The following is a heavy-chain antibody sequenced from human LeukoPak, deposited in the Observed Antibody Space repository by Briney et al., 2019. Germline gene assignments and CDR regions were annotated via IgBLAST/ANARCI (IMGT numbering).Heavy chain of an antibody. CDR2: IYYSGST. CDR3: ARHAPGYFDY. V-gene: IGHV4-39*01. CDR1: GGSISSSSYH. J-gene: IGHJ4*02. Sequence: SETLSLTCTVSGGSISSSSYHWGWIRQPPGKGLEWIGSIYYSGSTYYNPSLKSRVTISVDTSRNQFSLKLNSVTAADTAVYYCARHAPGYFDYWGQGTLVTVSS.